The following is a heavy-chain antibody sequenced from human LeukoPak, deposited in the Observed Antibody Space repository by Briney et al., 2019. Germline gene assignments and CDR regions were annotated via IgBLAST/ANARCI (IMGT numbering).Heavy chain of an antibody. V-gene: IGHV4-59*01. CDR3: ARDGYSGSDAL. J-gene: IGHJ4*02. Sequence: PSETLSLTCTVSGGSIGTYYWSWIRQPPGRGLEWIGYVHYSGSTRYSPSLKGRVTISVDTSKNQFSLKLNYVTAADTAVYYCARDGYSGSDALWGQGTLVTVSS. D-gene: IGHD5-12*01. CDR2: VHYSGST. CDR1: GGSIGTYY.